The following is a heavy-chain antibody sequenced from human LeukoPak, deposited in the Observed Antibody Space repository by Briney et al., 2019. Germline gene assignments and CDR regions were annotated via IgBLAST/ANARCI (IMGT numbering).Heavy chain of an antibody. CDR1: GYTFTSYA. J-gene: IGHJ5*02. CDR3: ARDSSTGIAAEWFDP. V-gene: IGHV1-3*01. Sequence: ASVKVSCKASGYTFTSYAMHWVRQAPGQRLEWMGWINAGNGNTKYSQKFQGRVTITRDTSASTAYMELRSLRSDDTAVYYCARDSSTGIAAEWFDPWGQGTLVTVSS. D-gene: IGHD6-13*01. CDR2: INAGNGNT.